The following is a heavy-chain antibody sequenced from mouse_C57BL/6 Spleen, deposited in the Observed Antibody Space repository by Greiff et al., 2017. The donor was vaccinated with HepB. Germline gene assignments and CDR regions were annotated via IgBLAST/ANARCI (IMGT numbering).Heavy chain of an antibody. CDR3: ARIKKIVATDFDY. Sequence: QVQLKESGAELVKAGASVKMSCMASGYTFTSYWMHWVKQRLGQGLEGFAETNPTNGRTYYNEKFKSKATLTVDKSSSTAYMLLSGPTCEDSAVYYCARIKKIVATDFDYWGQGTTLTVSS. D-gene: IGHD1-1*01. J-gene: IGHJ2*01. CDR1: GYTFTSYW. V-gene: IGHV1S81*02. CDR2: TNPTNGRT.